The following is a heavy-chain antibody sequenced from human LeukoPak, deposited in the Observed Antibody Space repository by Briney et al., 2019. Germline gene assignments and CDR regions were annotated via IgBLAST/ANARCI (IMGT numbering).Heavy chain of an antibody. D-gene: IGHD3-10*01. V-gene: IGHV3-7*01. J-gene: IGHJ5*02. Sequence: GGSLRLSCAASGFTFSNYWMSWVRQAPGKGLEWVANIKRDGSEKYYVDSVKGRFTISRDNAKNSLSLQMNSLRAEDTAVYYCARPLLYYYGSETYFWFDPWGQGTLVTVSS. CDR3: ARPLLYYYGSETYFWFDP. CDR2: IKRDGSEK. CDR1: GFTFSNYW.